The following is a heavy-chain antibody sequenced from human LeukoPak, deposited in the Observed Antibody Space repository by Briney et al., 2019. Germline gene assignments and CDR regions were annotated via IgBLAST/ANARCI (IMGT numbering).Heavy chain of an antibody. J-gene: IGHJ3*02. CDR2: ISSNGGST. V-gene: IGHV3-64*01. CDR3: AKDRLYYGDAFDI. D-gene: IGHD3-3*01. CDR1: GFTFSTYA. Sequence: PGGSLRLSCAASGFTFSTYAMHWVRRAPGKGLEYVSAISSNGGSTYYANSVKGRFTISRDNSKNTLYLQMNSLRAEDTAVYYCAKDRLYYGDAFDIWGQGTMVTVSS.